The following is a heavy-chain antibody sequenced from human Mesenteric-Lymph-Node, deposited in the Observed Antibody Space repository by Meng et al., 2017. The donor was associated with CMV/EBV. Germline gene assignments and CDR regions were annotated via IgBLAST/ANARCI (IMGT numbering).Heavy chain of an antibody. D-gene: IGHD2-2*02. J-gene: IGHJ5*02. V-gene: IGHV4-34*01. CDR1: GGSFSGYY. CDR2: INHSGST. CDR3: ASRAARGYCSSTSCYRGAWFDP. Sequence: SETLSLTCAVYGGSFSGYYWSWIRQPPGKGLEWIGEINHSGSTNDNPSLKSRVTISVDTSKNQFSLKLSSVTAADTAVYYCASRAARGYCSSTSCYRGAWFDPWGQGTLVTVSS.